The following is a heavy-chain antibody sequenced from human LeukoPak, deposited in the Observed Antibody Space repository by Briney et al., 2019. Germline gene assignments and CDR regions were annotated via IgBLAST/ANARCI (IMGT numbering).Heavy chain of an antibody. CDR2: IYYSGST. CDR1: GGSISGYY. V-gene: IGHV4-59*12. D-gene: IGHD1-26*01. J-gene: IGHJ4*02. CDR3: AERAYSGSYYVFDY. Sequence: MPSETLSLTCTVSGGSISGYYWNWIRQPPGKGLEWIGYIYYSGSTNYNPSLKSRVTMSLDTSKNQFSLKLSSVTAADTAVYYCAERAYSGSYYVFDYWGQGTLVTVSS.